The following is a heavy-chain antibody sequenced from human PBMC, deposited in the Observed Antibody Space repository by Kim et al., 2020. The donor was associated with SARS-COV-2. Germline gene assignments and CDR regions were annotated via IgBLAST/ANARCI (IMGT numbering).Heavy chain of an antibody. CDR3: GREMVEAAGRP. Sequence: GGSLRLSCAASGFTFTRYWMDWVRQAPGKGLEWVANIKQDGSETYYVDSVKGRFTISRDKAQNSVSLQSESLRAEDTAGDYCGREMVEAAGRPWG. D-gene: IGHD6-13*01. CDR2: IKQDGSET. V-gene: IGHV3-7*01. J-gene: IGHJ5*02. CDR1: GFTFTRYW.